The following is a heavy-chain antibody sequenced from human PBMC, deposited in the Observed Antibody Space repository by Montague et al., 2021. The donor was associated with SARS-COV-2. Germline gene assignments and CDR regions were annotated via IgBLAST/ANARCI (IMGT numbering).Heavy chain of an antibody. CDR3: AHRLITMVRGVIIGFWFGP. V-gene: IGHV2-5*02. Sequence: PALVKPTQTLTLTCTFSGFSLSTSGVGVGWIRQPPGKALEWLALIYWDDDKRYSPSLKSRLTITKDTSKNQVVLTMTNMDPVDTATYYCAHRLITMVRGVIIGFWFGPWGQGTLVTVSS. D-gene: IGHD3-10*01. CDR2: IYWDDDK. CDR1: GFSLSTSGVG. J-gene: IGHJ5*02.